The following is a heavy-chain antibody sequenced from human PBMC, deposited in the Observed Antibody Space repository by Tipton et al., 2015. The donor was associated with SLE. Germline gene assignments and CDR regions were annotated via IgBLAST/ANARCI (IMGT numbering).Heavy chain of an antibody. D-gene: IGHD2-21*02. CDR1: GFTFSTYS. Sequence: SLRLSCAASGFTFSTYSMHWVRQAPGKGLEWVAVISYDGSNKYYADSVKGRFTISRDNSRNTLFLQIDSLGLEDTAVYYCARNGACYSSAGYFDYWGPGTLVSVS. CDR2: ISYDGSNK. V-gene: IGHV3-30*14. J-gene: IGHJ4*02. CDR3: ARNGACYSSAGYFDY.